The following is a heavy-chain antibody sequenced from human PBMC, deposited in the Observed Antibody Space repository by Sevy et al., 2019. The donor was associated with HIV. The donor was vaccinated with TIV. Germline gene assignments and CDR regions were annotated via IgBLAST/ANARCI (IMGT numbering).Heavy chain of an antibody. CDR3: ARDRGYCSGGSCYDDAFDI. CDR1: GFTFSSYS. CDR2: ISSSSSYI. J-gene: IGHJ3*02. Sequence: GGSLRLSCAASGFTFSSYSMNWVRQAPGKGLEWVSSISSSSSYIYYADSVKGRFTISRDNAKNSLYLPMNSLRAEDTAVYYCARDRGYCSGGSCYDDAFDIWGQGTMVTVSS. V-gene: IGHV3-21*01. D-gene: IGHD2-15*01.